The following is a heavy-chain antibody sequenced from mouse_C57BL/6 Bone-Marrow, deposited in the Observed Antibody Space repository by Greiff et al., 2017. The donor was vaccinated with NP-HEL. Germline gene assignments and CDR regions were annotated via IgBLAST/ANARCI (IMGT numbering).Heavy chain of an antibody. CDR2: ISDGGSYT. CDR3: ARESPITTVVNWYFDV. J-gene: IGHJ1*03. D-gene: IGHD1-1*01. CDR1: GFTFSSYA. V-gene: IGHV5-4*01. Sequence: EVKLQESGGGLVKPGGSLKLSCAASGFTFSSYAMSWVRQTPEKRLEWVATISDGGSYTYYPDNVKGRFTISRDNAKSNLYLQMSHLKSEDTAMYYCARESPITTVVNWYFDVWGTGTTVTVSS.